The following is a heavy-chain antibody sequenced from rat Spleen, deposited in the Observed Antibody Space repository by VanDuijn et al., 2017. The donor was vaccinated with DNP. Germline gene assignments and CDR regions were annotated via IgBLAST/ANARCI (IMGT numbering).Heavy chain of an antibody. CDR1: GFTFSDYN. J-gene: IGHJ4*01. V-gene: IGHV5S10*01. CDR2: IIHDGKRT. Sequence: EVQLVESGGDLVQPGRSLKLSCAASGFTFSDYNMAWVRQAPKKGLEWVATIIHDGKRTYYGDSVKGRFTISRDNTENTVYLQMNNLRSDDTATYYCAKHLDAWGQGTSVTVSS. CDR3: AKHLDA.